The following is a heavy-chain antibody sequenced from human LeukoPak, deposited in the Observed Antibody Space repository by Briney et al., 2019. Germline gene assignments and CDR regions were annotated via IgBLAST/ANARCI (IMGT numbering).Heavy chain of an antibody. V-gene: IGHV1-8*01. CDR2: MNPNSGNT. J-gene: IGHJ4*02. D-gene: IGHD5-18*01. CDR1: GYTFTSYD. CDR3: ARGTVDTAMDGY. Sequence: ASVKVSCKASGYTFTSYDINWVRQATGQGLEWMGWMNPNSGNTGYAQKFQGRVTMTKNNSISTAYMELSSLRSEDTAVYYCARGTVDTAMDGYWGQGTLVTVSS.